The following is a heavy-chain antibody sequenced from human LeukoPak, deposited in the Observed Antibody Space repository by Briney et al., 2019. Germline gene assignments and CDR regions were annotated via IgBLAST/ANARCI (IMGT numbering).Heavy chain of an antibody. V-gene: IGHV3-30*18. CDR1: GFTFSSYG. CDR2: ISYDGSNK. Sequence: GALRLSCAASGFTFSSYGMHWVRQAPGKGLEWVAIISYDGSNKYYADSVKGRFTISRDNSKNTLYLQMNSLRAEDTAVYYCAKDKHHSCFDYWGQGTLVTVSS. J-gene: IGHJ4*02. D-gene: IGHD1-14*01. CDR3: AKDKHHSCFDY.